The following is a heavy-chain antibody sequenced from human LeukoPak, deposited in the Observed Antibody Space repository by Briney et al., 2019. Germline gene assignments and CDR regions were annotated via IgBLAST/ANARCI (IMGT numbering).Heavy chain of an antibody. J-gene: IGHJ4*02. CDR3: ARGSSGWYGSATFDY. CDR1: GGSISSSSYY. CDR2: IYYSGST. D-gene: IGHD6-19*01. V-gene: IGHV4-39*01. Sequence: SETLSLTCTVSGGSISSSSYYWGWIRQPPGKGLEWIVSIYYSGSTYYNPSLKSRVTISVDTSKNQFSLKLSSVTAADTAVYYCARGSSGWYGSATFDYWGQGTLVTVSS.